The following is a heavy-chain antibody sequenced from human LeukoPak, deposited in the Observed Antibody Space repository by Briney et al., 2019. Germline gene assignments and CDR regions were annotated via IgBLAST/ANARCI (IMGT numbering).Heavy chain of an antibody. CDR3: VRYLSGWYYFDW. Sequence: GGSLRLSCVASAFTFSSHWMSWVRQAPGKGLEWVANIKQDGSEKYYVDSVRGRFTISRDNSKNTLYLQINSLTAEDTAIYYCVRYLSGWYYFDWWGQGTLVTVSS. V-gene: IGHV3-7*03. D-gene: IGHD6-19*01. J-gene: IGHJ4*02. CDR2: IKQDGSEK. CDR1: AFTFSSHW.